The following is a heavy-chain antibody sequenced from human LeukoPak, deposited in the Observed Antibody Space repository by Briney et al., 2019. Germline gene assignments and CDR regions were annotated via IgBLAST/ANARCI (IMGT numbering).Heavy chain of an antibody. Sequence: GESLKISCKGSGYSFTSYWIGWVRQMPGKGLEWMGIIYPGDSDTRYSPSFQGQVTISADKSISTAYLQWSSLKASDTAMYYCARRPFYYDSRGYLPPNAFDIWGQGTMVTVSS. D-gene: IGHD3-22*01. V-gene: IGHV5-51*01. CDR3: ARRPFYYDSRGYLPPNAFDI. CDR2: IYPGDSDT. J-gene: IGHJ3*02. CDR1: GYSFTSYW.